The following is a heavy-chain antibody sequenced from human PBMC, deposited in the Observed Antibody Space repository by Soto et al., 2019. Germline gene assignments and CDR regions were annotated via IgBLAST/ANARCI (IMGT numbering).Heavy chain of an antibody. CDR2: ISVDGSRT. D-gene: IGHD5-12*01. CDR1: GFTFGSYW. CDR3: ATAPHGDSLGYGYSGMDV. V-gene: IGHV3-74*01. Sequence: EVQLVESGGGLVQPGGSLRLSCAAPGFTFGSYWMHWVRQAPGKGLVWVSHISVDGSRTTYADSVKGRFTIYRDNAKKTLYLIMNRLTAEDKAVYYCATAPHGDSLGYGYSGMDVWGQGTKVTVSS. J-gene: IGHJ6*02.